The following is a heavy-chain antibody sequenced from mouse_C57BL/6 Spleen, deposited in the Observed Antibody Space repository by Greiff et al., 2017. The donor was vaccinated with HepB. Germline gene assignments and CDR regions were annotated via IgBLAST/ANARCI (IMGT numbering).Heavy chain of an antibody. Sequence: VQLQQPGAELVRPGSSVKLSCKASGYTFTSYWMHWVKQRPIQGLEWIGNIDPSDSETHYNQKFKDKATLTVDKSSSTAYMQLSSLTSEDSAVYYCATYYGSSYWYFDVWGTGTTVTVSS. V-gene: IGHV1-52*01. CDR3: ATYYGSSYWYFDV. J-gene: IGHJ1*03. CDR2: IDPSDSET. D-gene: IGHD1-1*01. CDR1: GYTFTSYW.